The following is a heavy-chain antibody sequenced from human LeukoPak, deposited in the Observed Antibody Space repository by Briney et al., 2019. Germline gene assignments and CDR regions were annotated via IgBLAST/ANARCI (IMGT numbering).Heavy chain of an antibody. V-gene: IGHV1-69*04. CDR1: GGTFSSYA. CDR3: ASGGGSGSYYDNY. Sequence: SVTVSCKASGGTFSSYAISWVRQAQGQGSEWKGRIIPILGIANYAQTLQGRVTITADKSTSTAYMELSSLRSEDTAVYYCASGGGSGSYYDNYWGQGTLVTVSS. J-gene: IGHJ4*02. D-gene: IGHD3-10*01. CDR2: IIPILGIA.